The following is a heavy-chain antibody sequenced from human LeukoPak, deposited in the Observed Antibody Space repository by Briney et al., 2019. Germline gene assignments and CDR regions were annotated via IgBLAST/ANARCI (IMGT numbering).Heavy chain of an antibody. V-gene: IGHV3-73*01. J-gene: IGHJ6*02. CDR3: TRQPGIAVAGTLPRYYYGMDV. D-gene: IGHD6-19*01. CDR1: GFTFSGSA. CDR2: IRSKANGYAT. Sequence: QSGGSLRLSCAASGFTFSGSAMHWVRQASGKGLEWVGRIRSKANGYATAYAASVKGRFTISRDDSKNTAYLQMNSLKTEDTAVYYCTRQPGIAVAGTLPRYYYGMDVWGQGTTVTVSS.